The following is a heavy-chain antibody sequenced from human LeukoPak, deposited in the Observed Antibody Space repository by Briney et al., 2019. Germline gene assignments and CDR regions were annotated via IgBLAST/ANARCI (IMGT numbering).Heavy chain of an antibody. Sequence: SETLSFTCVVYGGSFSGYFWSWIRQPPGKGLEWIGEITPSGRTNYNPSLKSRVSISIDTSKKTVSLRLTSVTAADSAVYYCASSFYYDSRDYWGRGTLVSVFS. CDR3: ASSFYYDSRDY. D-gene: IGHD3-22*01. V-gene: IGHV4-34*01. CDR1: GGSFSGYF. CDR2: ITPSGRT. J-gene: IGHJ4*02.